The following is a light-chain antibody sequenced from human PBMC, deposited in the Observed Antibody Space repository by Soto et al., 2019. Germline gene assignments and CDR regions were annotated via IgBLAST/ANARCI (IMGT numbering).Light chain of an antibody. CDR1: SSDVGDYNY. CDR3: SSYTSSSTGV. Sequence: QSALTQPASVSGSPGQSITLSCTVTSSDVGDYNYVSWYQQHPGKAPKLMIYDVSYRPSGVSNRFSGSKSGNTASLTISGLQAEAEADYYCSSYTSSSTGVFGTGTKVTVL. V-gene: IGLV2-14*01. CDR2: DVS. J-gene: IGLJ1*01.